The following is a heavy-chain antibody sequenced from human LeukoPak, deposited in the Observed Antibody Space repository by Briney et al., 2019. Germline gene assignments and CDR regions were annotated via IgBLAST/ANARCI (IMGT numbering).Heavy chain of an antibody. CDR3: ACTSRPIDA. V-gene: IGHV3-53*01. CDR1: GFTVSSNY. CDR2: IYSGGST. D-gene: IGHD2-8*01. J-gene: IGHJ5*02. Sequence: SGGSLRLSCAASGFTVSSNYMSWVRQAPGKGLEWVSVIYSGGSTYYADSVKGRFTISRDNSKNTLYLEMNSLRGDDTAVYYCACTSRPIDAWGQGTLVTVSS.